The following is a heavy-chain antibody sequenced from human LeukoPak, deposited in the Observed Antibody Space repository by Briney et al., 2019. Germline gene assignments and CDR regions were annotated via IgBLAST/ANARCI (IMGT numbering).Heavy chain of an antibody. CDR2: IHYSGST. CDR1: GGSISSYY. CDR3: ARHDPIISKIVGEMAFDI. D-gene: IGHD3-22*01. V-gene: IGHV4-59*08. Sequence: PSETPSLTCTVSGGSISSYYWSWIRQPPGKGLEWIGYIHYSGSTSYNPSLESRVTISLDTSENQFSLKLSSVTAADTAVYYCARHDPIISKIVGEMAFDIWGQGTMVTVSS. J-gene: IGHJ3*02.